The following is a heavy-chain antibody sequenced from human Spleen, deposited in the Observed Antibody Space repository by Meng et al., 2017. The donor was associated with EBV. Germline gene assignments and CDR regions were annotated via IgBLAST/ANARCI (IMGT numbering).Heavy chain of an antibody. D-gene: IGHD3-3*02. V-gene: IGHV4-34*01. CDR1: GASFINFY. J-gene: IGHJ4*02. CDR3: ARGHLFHEEY. CDR2: INHTGCT. Sequence: VRLQQWGEGLLKPAETRSLTCAVFGASFINFYWGWLRQPPGKGLEWIGEINHTGCTNFNPSLKNRVTISVDTSKNQFSLKLNSVTAADTAVYYCARGHLFHEEYWGQGTLVTVSS.